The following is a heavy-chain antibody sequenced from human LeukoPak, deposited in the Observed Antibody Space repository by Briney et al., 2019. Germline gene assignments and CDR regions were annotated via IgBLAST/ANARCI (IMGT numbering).Heavy chain of an antibody. Sequence: SETLSLTCAVYGGSFSGYYWSWIRQPPGKGLEWIGEINHSGSTNYNPSLKSRVTISVDTSKNQFSLKLSSVTAADTAVYYCARGTPEQWPDKCYFDSWGQGTLVTVSS. J-gene: IGHJ4*02. V-gene: IGHV4-34*01. CDR1: GGSFSGYY. D-gene: IGHD6-19*01. CDR3: ARGTPEQWPDKCYFDS. CDR2: INHSGST.